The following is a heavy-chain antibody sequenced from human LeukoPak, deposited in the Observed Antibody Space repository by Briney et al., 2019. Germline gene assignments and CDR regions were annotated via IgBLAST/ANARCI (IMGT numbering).Heavy chain of an antibody. V-gene: IGHV3-21*01. Sequence: PGGSLRLSCAASGFTFSSYSMNWVRQAPGKGLEWVSSISSSSSYIYYADSVKGRFTISRDNAKNSLYLQMNSLRAEDTAVYYCARDGQECSSSWYADYWGQGTLVTVSS. CDR1: GFTFSSYS. CDR3: ARDGQECSSSWYADY. D-gene: IGHD6-13*01. J-gene: IGHJ4*02. CDR2: ISSSSSYI.